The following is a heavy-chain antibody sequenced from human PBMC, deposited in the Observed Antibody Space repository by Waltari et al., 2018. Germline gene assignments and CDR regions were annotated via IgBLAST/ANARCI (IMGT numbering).Heavy chain of an antibody. CDR1: GFTVSSNY. Sequence: EVQLVESGGGLIQPGGSLRLSCAASGFTVSSNYMSWVRQAPGKGLGWVSVIYSGGSTYYADSVKGRFTISRDNSKNTLYLQMNSLRAEDTAVYYCARDRGKYYYDSSGYYSDAFDIWGQGTMVTVSS. D-gene: IGHD3-22*01. V-gene: IGHV3-53*01. CDR2: IYSGGST. CDR3: ARDRGKYYYDSSGYYSDAFDI. J-gene: IGHJ3*02.